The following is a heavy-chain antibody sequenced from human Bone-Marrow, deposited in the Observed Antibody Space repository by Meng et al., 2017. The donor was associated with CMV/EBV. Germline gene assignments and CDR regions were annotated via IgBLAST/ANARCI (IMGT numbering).Heavy chain of an antibody. J-gene: IGHJ4*02. CDR3: ARGYGSGSYLHFDY. CDR1: GYTFTSYD. D-gene: IGHD3-10*01. CDR2: MNPNSGNT. V-gene: IGHV1-8*01. Sequence: ASVKVSCKASGYTFTSYDINWVRQATGQGLEWMGWMNPNSGNTGYAQKFQGRVTMTRNTSISTAYMELRSLRSDDTAVYYCARGYGSGSYLHFDYWGQGTLVPVSS.